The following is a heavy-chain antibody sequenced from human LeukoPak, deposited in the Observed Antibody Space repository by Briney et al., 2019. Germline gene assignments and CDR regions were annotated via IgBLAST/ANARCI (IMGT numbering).Heavy chain of an antibody. CDR3: ASQTKYSSSWRGAFDI. J-gene: IGHJ3*02. D-gene: IGHD6-13*01. V-gene: IGHV3-30-3*01. CDR2: ISYGGSNK. Sequence: GKSLRLSCAASGFTFSTYSMHWVRQAPGKGLEWVAVISYGGSNKYYADSVKGRFTISRDNSKNTLYLQMNSLRAEDTAVYYCASQTKYSSSWRGAFDIWGQGTMVSVSS. CDR1: GFTFSTYS.